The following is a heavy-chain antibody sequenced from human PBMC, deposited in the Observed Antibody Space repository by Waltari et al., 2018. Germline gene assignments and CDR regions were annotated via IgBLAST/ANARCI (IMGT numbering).Heavy chain of an antibody. CDR1: GGYFSGSY. V-gene: IGHV4-34*01. CDR2: INHSGST. J-gene: IGHJ4*02. D-gene: IGHD3-16*01. CDR3: ARMGGLYYFDY. Sequence: QVQLQQWGAGLLMPSETLSLTCAVYGGYFSGSYWSWIRQPPGKGLEWIGEINHSGSTNYNPSLKSRVTISVDTSKNQFSLKLSSVTAADTAVYYCARMGGLYYFDYWGQGTLVTVSS.